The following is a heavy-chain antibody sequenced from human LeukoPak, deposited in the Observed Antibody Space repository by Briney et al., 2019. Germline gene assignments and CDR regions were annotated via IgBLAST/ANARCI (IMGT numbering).Heavy chain of an antibody. V-gene: IGHV3-23*01. CDR1: GFTFSSYA. CDR2: IGGSGGST. CDR3: ARCQAGGGYCWFDP. D-gene: IGHD2-21*02. J-gene: IGHJ5*02. Sequence: TGGSLRLSCAASGFTFSSYAMSWVRQAPGKGLEWVSAIGGSGGSTYYADSVKGRFTISRDNSKNTLVLQMNSLRAEDTAVYYCARCQAGGGYCWFDPWGQGTLVTVSS.